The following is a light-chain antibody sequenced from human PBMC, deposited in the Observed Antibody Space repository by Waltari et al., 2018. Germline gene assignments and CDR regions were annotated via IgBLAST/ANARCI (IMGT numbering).Light chain of an antibody. CDR3: PQSYSTPGT. CDR2: AAS. V-gene: IGKV1-39*01. CDR1: QSISSY. Sequence: DIQMTQSPSSLSASVGDRVTITCRASQSISSYLNWYQQKPGKAPKLLIYAASSLQSGVPSRVSGSGSGTDFTLTISSLQPEDFATYYRPQSYSTPGTFGQGTKLEIK. J-gene: IGKJ2*01.